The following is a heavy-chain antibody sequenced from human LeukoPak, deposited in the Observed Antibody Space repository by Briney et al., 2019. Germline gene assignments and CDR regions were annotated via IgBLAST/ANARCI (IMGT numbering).Heavy chain of an antibody. D-gene: IGHD2-2*03. J-gene: IGHJ6*02. CDR1: GYTFTSYY. CDR3: ARFGYCSSTSCYLIYYYYGMDV. V-gene: IGHV1-46*01. Sequence: ASVKVSCKASGYTFTSYYMHWVRQAPGQGLEWMGIINPSGGSTSYAQKFQGRVTMTTDTSTSTAYMELRSLRSDDTAVYYCARFGYCSSTSCYLIYYYYGMDVWGQGTTVAVSS. CDR2: INPSGGST.